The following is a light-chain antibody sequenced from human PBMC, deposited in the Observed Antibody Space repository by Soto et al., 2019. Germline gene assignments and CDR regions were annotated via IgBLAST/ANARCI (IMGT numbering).Light chain of an antibody. J-gene: IGKJ4*01. Sequence: EIVLTQSPGTLSLSPGERATLSFRASQSVSSSYLAWYQQKPGQAPRLLIYDASSRATGIPDRFSGGGSGTDFTLTISRLEPEDFAVYYCQQFSSYPLTFGGGTKV. CDR3: QQFSSYPLT. CDR1: QSVSSSY. V-gene: IGKV3-20*01. CDR2: DAS.